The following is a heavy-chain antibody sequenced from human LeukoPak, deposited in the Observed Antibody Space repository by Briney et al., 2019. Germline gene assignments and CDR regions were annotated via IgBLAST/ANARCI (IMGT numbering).Heavy chain of an antibody. D-gene: IGHD1-26*01. CDR2: IIPIFGTA. J-gene: IGHJ5*02. Sequence: SVKVSCKASGGIFSSYAISWVRQAPGQGLEWMGGIIPIFGTANYAQKFQGRVTITADESTSTAYMELSSLRSEDTAVYYCARSPDLGEYSGSYGRFDPWGQGTLITVSS. CDR1: GGIFSSYA. V-gene: IGHV1-69*13. CDR3: ARSPDLGEYSGSYGRFDP.